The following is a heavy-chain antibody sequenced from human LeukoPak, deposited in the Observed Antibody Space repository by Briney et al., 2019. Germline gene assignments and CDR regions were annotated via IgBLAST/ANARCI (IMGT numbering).Heavy chain of an antibody. D-gene: IGHD6-19*01. CDR1: GFTFSSYD. CDR3: ARAIAVAGVYYFDY. J-gene: IGHJ4*02. Sequence: GGSLRLSCAASGFTFSSYDMHWVRQATGKGLEWVSAIGTAGDTYYPGSVKGRFTISRENAKNSLYLQMNSLRAGDTAVYYCARAIAVAGVYYFDYWGQGTLVTVSS. CDR2: IGTAGDT. V-gene: IGHV3-13*01.